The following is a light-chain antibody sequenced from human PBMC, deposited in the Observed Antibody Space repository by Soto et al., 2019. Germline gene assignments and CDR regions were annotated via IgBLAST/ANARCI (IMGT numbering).Light chain of an antibody. J-gene: IGKJ4*01. Sequence: IRMTQSPSSLCASVGDRVTITCQASQDISNYLNWYQQKPGKAPKLLIYDASNLETGVPSRFSGSGSGTDFTFTISSLQPEDIATYYCQQYDNLPLTFGGGTKVDI. V-gene: IGKV1-33*01. CDR2: DAS. CDR1: QDISNY. CDR3: QQYDNLPLT.